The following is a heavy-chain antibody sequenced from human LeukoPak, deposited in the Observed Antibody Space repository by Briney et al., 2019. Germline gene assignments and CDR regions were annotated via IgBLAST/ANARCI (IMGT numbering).Heavy chain of an antibody. CDR1: GGSISSYY. Sequence: SETLSLTCTVSGGSISSYYWSWIRQPAGKGPEWIGRIYTSGSTNYNPSLKSRVTMSVDTSKNQFSLKLSSVTAADTAVYYCAREVRLASSADWFDPWGQGTLVTVSS. CDR2: IYTSGST. V-gene: IGHV4-4*07. D-gene: IGHD3-16*01. J-gene: IGHJ5*02. CDR3: AREVRLASSADWFDP.